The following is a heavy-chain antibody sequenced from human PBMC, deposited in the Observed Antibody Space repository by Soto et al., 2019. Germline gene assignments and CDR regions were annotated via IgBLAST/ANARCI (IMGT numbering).Heavy chain of an antibody. CDR2: IYHSGST. V-gene: IGHV4-4*02. CDR1: SGSISSSNW. D-gene: IGHD5-12*01. J-gene: IGHJ4*02. Sequence: QVQLQESGPGLVKPSGTLSLTCAVSSGSISSSNWWSWVRQPPGKGLEWIGEIYHSGSTNYNPSLKSRVTISVDKTKNQLSLKLRSVTDTDTAVYYCARVDIVAHHKYYFDYWGQGTLVTVSS. CDR3: ARVDIVAHHKYYFDY.